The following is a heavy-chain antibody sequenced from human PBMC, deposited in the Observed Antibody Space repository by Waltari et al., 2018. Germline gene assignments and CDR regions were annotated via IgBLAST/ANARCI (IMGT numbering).Heavy chain of an antibody. CDR1: GFTFRSYA. V-gene: IGHV3-23*01. CDR3: AKPGYGSGSSGWVLDY. J-gene: IGHJ4*02. CDR2: ISDSGGST. D-gene: IGHD3-10*01. Sequence: EVQLLESGGGLVQPGGSLRLSCAASGFTFRSYAMSWVRQAPGKGLEWVSAISDSGGSTYYADSVKGRFTISRDNSKNTLYLQMNSLRAEDTAVYYCAKPGYGSGSSGWVLDYWGQGTLVTISS.